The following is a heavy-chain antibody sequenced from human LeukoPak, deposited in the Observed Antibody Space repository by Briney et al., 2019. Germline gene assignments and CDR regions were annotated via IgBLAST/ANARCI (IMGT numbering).Heavy chain of an antibody. Sequence: GGSLRLSCVASGFTFSGYWMHWVRQPPGKGLVWVSRIKSDGSMTNYADSVKGRFTISRDNTKNTLYLQMNSLRAEDTAVYYCARDLGYSSGHPFDYWGQGTLVTVSS. V-gene: IGHV3-74*01. D-gene: IGHD6-19*01. J-gene: IGHJ4*02. CDR3: ARDLGYSSGHPFDY. CDR2: IKSDGSMT. CDR1: GFTFSGYW.